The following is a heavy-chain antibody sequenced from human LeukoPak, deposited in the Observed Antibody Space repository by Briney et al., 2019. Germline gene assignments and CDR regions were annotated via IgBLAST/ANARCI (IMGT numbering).Heavy chain of an antibody. J-gene: IGHJ6*02. D-gene: IGHD3-9*01. CDR3: ARGIRYFDWLPPSYYYYGMGV. Sequence: ASVKVSCKASGYTFTGYYMHWVRQAPGQGLEWMGWINPNSGGTNYAQKFQGRVTMTRDTSISTAYMELSRLRSDDTAVYYCARGIRYFDWLPPSYYYYGMGVWGQGTTVTVSS. CDR1: GYTFTGYY. CDR2: INPNSGGT. V-gene: IGHV1-2*02.